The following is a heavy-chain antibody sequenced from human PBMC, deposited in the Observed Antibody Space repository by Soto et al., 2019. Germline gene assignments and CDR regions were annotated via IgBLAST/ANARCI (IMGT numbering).Heavy chain of an antibody. CDR3: AHRLGYCSSTSCPNRFGDTLFDY. J-gene: IGHJ4*02. CDR1: GFSLSTSGVG. CDR2: IYWDDDK. Sequence: SGPTLVNPTQTLTLTCTFSGFSLSTSGVGVGWIRQPPGKALEWLALIYWDDDKRYSPSLKSRLTITKDTSKNQVVLTMTNMDPVDTATYYCAHRLGYCSSTSCPNRFGDTLFDYWGQGTLVTVSS. V-gene: IGHV2-5*02. D-gene: IGHD2-2*01.